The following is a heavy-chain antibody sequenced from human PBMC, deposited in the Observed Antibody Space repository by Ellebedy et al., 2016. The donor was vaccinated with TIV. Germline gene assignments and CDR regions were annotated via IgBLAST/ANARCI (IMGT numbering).Heavy chain of an antibody. CDR3: AKATRGQLVRVDY. J-gene: IGHJ4*02. CDR1: GFTFSSYG. CDR2: ISYDGSNK. Sequence: GESLKISXAASGFTFSSYGMHWVRQAPGKGLEWVAVISYDGSNKYYADSVKGRFTISRDNSKNTLYLQMNSLRAEDTAVYYCAKATRGQLVRVDYWGQGTLVTVSS. V-gene: IGHV3-30*18. D-gene: IGHD6-6*01.